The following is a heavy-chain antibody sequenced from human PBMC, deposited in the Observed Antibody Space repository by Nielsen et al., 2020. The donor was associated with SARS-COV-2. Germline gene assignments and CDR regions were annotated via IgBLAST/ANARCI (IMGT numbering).Heavy chain of an antibody. J-gene: IGHJ4*02. D-gene: IGHD6-13*01. CDR2: IWYDGSNK. CDR3: ARDSGGGAAAGLDY. V-gene: IGHV3-33*01. CDR1: GFTFSSYG. Sequence: GGSLRLSCAASGFTFSSYGMHWVRQAPGKGLEWVAVIWYDGSNKYYADSVKGRFTISRDNSKNTLYLQMNSLRAEDTALYYCARDSGGGAAAGLDYWGQGTLVTVSS.